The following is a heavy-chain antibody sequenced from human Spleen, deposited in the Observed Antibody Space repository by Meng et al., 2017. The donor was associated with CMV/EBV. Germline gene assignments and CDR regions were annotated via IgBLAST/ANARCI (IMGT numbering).Heavy chain of an antibody. CDR3: ARGGQKSRVSGVAVYYFDY. J-gene: IGHJ4*02. CDR2: VYYSGST. CDR1: GGSISSYY. D-gene: IGHD3-3*01. Sequence: SETLSLTCTVSGGSISSYYWSWIRQPPGKGLEWIGYVYYSGSTNYNPSLKSRVTISVDTSKNQFSLKLSSVTAADTAVYYCARGGQKSRVSGVAVYYFDYWGQGTPVTVSS. V-gene: IGHV4-59*01.